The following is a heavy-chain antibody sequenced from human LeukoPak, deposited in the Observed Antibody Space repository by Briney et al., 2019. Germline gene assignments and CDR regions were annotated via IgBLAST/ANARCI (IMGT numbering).Heavy chain of an antibody. V-gene: IGHV3-48*03. CDR3: ARDHYYDSTFDY. CDR2: ISSSGRII. J-gene: IGHJ4*02. D-gene: IGHD3-22*01. CDR1: GFTFSSYE. Sequence: GGSLRLSCAASGFTFSSYEMNWVRQAPGKGLEWVSDISSSGRIIYYADSVKGRFTISRDNAQNSLYLHMNSLRAEDTAVYYCARDHYYDSTFDYWGQGTLVTVSS.